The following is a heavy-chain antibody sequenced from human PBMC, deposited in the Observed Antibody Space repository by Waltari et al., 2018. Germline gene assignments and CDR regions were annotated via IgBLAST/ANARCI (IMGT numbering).Heavy chain of an antibody. CDR1: GYSFTSYW. J-gene: IGHJ4*02. CDR2: IYPGDSDT. Sequence: EVQLVQSGAEVKKPGESLKISCKGSGYSFTSYWIGWVRQMPGKGLEWMGIIYPGDSDTRYSPSFQGQVTISADKSISTAYLQWSSLKASDTAMYYCVRPAGDDCGGDCYSDYWGQGTLVTVSS. CDR3: VRPAGDDCGGDCYSDY. D-gene: IGHD2-21*01. V-gene: IGHV5-51*03.